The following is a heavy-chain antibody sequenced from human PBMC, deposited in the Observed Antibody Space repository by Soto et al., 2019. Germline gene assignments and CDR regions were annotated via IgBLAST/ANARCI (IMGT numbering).Heavy chain of an antibody. CDR1: SGSFSGYY. CDR3: ARAPKVSGSSQTRPDF. Sequence: SETLSLTCSIYSGSFSGYYWSWIRQPPGKGLEWIGEISQSGNTNYSPSLKSRVSISIDTSKKQFSLNLASVSAADTAVYYCARAPKVSGSSQTRPDFWGQGTLVTSPQ. CDR2: ISQSGNT. D-gene: IGHD6-6*01. J-gene: IGHJ4*02. V-gene: IGHV4-34*01.